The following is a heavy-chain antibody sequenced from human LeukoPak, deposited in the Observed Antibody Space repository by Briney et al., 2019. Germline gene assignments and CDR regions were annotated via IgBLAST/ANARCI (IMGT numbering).Heavy chain of an antibody. CDR2: VLYSGIT. D-gene: IGHD3-22*01. J-gene: IGHJ3*02. V-gene: IGHV4-59*11. CDR1: GGSITTHY. CDR3: ARGGAYYYDSSGYYHDAFDI. Sequence: SETLSLTCSISGGSITTHYWTWIRQPPGKGLEWIGYVLYSGITNYNPSLRGRITISVDTSQNQFSLSLRSVTAADTAVYYCARGGAYYYDSSGYYHDAFDIWGQGTMVTVSS.